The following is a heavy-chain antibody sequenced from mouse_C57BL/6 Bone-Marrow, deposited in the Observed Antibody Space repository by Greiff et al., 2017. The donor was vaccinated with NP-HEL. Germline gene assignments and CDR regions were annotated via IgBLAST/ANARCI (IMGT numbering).Heavy chain of an antibody. CDR2: IHPSDSDT. CDR3: AIVPPAWFAY. V-gene: IGHV1-74*01. CDR1: GYTFTSYW. J-gene: IGHJ3*01. Sequence: QVQLKESGAELVKPGASVKVSCKASGYTFTSYWMHWVKQRPGQGLEWIGRIHPSDSDTNYNQKFKGKATLTVDKSSSTAYMQLSSLTSEDSAVYYCAIVPPAWFAYWGQGTLVTVSA.